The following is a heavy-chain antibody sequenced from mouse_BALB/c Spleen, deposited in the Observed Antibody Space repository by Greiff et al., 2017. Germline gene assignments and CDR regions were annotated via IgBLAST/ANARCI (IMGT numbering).Heavy chain of an antibody. CDR3: ASDWDEAMDY. D-gene: IGHD4-1*01. CDR1: GFTFSSYA. J-gene: IGHJ4*01. V-gene: IGHV5-9-3*01. CDR2: ISSGGSYT. Sequence: EVKLMESGGGLVKPGGSLKLSCAASGFTFSSYAMSWVRQTPEKRLEWVATISSGGSYTYYPDSVKGRFTISRDNAKNTLYLQMSSLRSEDTAMYYCASDWDEAMDYWGQGTSVTVSS.